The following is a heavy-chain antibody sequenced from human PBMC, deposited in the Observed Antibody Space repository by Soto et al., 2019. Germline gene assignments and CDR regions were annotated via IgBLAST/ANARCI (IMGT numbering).Heavy chain of an antibody. CDR3: ARDQSVDY. CDR2: ISYDGSNK. J-gene: IGHJ4*02. CDR1: GFTFSSYA. Sequence: AGGSLRLSCAASGFTFSSYAMHWVRQAPGKGLEWVAVISYDGSNKYYADSVKGRFTISRDNSKNTLYLQMNSLRAEDTAVYYCARDQSVDYWGQGTLVTVSS. V-gene: IGHV3-30-3*01.